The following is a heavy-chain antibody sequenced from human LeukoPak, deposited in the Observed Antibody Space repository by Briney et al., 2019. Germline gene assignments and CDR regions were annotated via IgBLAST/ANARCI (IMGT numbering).Heavy chain of an antibody. D-gene: IGHD6-13*01. Sequence: SETLSLTCTVSGGSISSGGYYWSWIRQPPGKGLEWIGYIYHSGSTYYNPSLKSRVTISVDRSKNQFSLKLSSVTAADTAVYYCAREIAAAGTDAFDIWGQGTMVTVSS. CDR2: IYHSGST. CDR1: GGSISSGGYY. V-gene: IGHV4-30-2*01. CDR3: AREIAAAGTDAFDI. J-gene: IGHJ3*02.